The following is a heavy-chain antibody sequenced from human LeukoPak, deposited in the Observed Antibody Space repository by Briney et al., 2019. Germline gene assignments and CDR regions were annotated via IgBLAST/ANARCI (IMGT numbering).Heavy chain of an antibody. V-gene: IGHV3-30-3*01. Sequence: GGSLRLSCAASGFTFSSYAMYWVRQAPGKGLEWVALISFDGNNKYYADSVKGRFTISRDSFKNTVYLQMNSLQTEDTAVYYCAREGAGAVVVPAAAPPDSWGQGTLVTVSS. CDR3: AREGAGAVVVPAAAPPDS. CDR2: ISFDGNNK. CDR1: GFTFSSYA. J-gene: IGHJ4*02. D-gene: IGHD2-2*01.